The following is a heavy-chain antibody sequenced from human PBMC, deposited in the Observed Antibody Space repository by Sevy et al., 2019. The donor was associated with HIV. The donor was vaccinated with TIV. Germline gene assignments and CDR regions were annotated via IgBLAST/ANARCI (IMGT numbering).Heavy chain of an antibody. V-gene: IGHV3-48*03. D-gene: IGHD6-19*01. Sequence: LSLTCAASGFTFSSYEMNWVRQAPGKGLEWVSYISSSGSTIYYADSVKGRFTISRDNAKNSLYLQMNSLRAEDTAVYYCARGRGSGWPPRKNNWFDPWGQGTLVTVSS. CDR2: ISSSGSTI. J-gene: IGHJ5*02. CDR1: GFTFSSYE. CDR3: ARGRGSGWPPRKNNWFDP.